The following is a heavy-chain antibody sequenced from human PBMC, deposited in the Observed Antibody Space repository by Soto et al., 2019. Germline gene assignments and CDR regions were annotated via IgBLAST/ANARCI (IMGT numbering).Heavy chain of an antibody. V-gene: IGHV4-34*01. CDR3: ARGALRSGSYRPPIY. D-gene: IGHD3-10*01. Sequence: SETLSLTCAVYGGSFSGYYWRWIRQPPGKGLEWIGEINHSGSTNYNPSLKSRVTISVDTSKNQFSLKLSSVTAADTALYYCARGALRSGSYRPPIYWGQGTLVTVSS. CDR2: INHSGST. CDR1: GGSFSGYY. J-gene: IGHJ4*02.